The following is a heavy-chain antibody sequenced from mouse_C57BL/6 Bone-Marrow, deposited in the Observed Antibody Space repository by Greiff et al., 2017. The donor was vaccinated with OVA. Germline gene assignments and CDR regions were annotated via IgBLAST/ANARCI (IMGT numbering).Heavy chain of an antibody. CDR1: GFTFSDYY. CDR3: ARGDYGSSFGDY. J-gene: IGHJ2*01. V-gene: IGHV5-16*01. D-gene: IGHD1-1*01. Sequence: EVMLVESEGGLVQPGSSMKLSCTASGFTFSDYYMAWVRQVPAKGLEWVANINYDGSSTYYLDSLKSRFIISRDNAKNILYLQMSSLKSEDTATYYCARGDYGSSFGDYWGQGTTLTVSS. CDR2: INYDGSST.